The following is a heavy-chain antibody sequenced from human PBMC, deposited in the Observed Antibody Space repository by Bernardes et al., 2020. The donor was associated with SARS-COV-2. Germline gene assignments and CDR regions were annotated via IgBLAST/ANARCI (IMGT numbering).Heavy chain of an antibody. V-gene: IGHV3-23*01. CDR1: GFTFTTYA. D-gene: IGHD3-9*01. CDR3: VRDPHRYVGWFGMDV. J-gene: IGHJ6*02. Sequence: GGSLRLSCAASGFTFTTYAMTWVRQAPGKGLEWVSTISITGDTYYADFVKGRFTISRDNSKNTLYLQMNSQGAEDTAAYYCVRDPHRYVGWFGMDVWGQGTAVTVSS. CDR2: ISITGDT.